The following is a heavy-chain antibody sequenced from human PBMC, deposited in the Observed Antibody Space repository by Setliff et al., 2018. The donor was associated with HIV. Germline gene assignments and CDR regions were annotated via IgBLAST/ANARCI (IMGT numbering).Heavy chain of an antibody. Sequence: GGSLRLSCATSGFNFKIYSMSWVRQAPGKGLEWVSDISGTGTTTHYAESVKGRFTISRDNDKNKVYLQMNSLRVEDTAVYYCAKDNAIGVDAFDIWGQGTMVTVSS. CDR1: GFNFKIYS. CDR2: ISGTGTTT. J-gene: IGHJ3*02. D-gene: IGHD2-8*01. V-gene: IGHV3-23*01. CDR3: AKDNAIGVDAFDI.